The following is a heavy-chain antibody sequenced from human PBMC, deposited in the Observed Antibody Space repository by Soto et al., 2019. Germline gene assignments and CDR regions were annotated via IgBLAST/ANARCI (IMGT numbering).Heavy chain of an antibody. J-gene: IGHJ6*02. CDR2: ISYDGSNK. D-gene: IGHD5-18*01. CDR1: GFPFSSYA. Sequence: QVQLVESGGGVVQPGRSLRLSCAASGFPFSSYAMHWVRQAPGKGLEWVAVISYDGSNKYYADSVKGRFTISRDNSKNTLYLQMNSLRAEDTAVYYCARDILRLYSYGTSYGMDVWGQGTTVTVSS. V-gene: IGHV3-30-3*01. CDR3: ARDILRLYSYGTSYGMDV.